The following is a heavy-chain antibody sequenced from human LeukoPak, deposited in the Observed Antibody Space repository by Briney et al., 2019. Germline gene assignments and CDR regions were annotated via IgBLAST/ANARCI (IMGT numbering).Heavy chain of an antibody. D-gene: IGHD4-11*01. V-gene: IGHV3-33*06. CDR2: IWSDGTNK. Sequence: GRSLRLSCAATGFTFNHYGMHWVRQAPGKGLEWVAVIWSDGTNKYYGDCVKGRFTISKVDSENTVYLQMNSLRPEDTGVYYCAKDAQRGFDYSNSLEYWGQGTPVTVST. CDR3: AKDAQRGFDYSNSLEY. CDR1: GFTFNHYG. J-gene: IGHJ4*02.